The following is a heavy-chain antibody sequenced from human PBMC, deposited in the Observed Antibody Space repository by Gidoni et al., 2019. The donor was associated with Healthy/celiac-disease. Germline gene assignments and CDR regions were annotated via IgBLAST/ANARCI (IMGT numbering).Heavy chain of an antibody. CDR2: ISSSSSYK. J-gene: IGHJ3*02. CDR3: AREGPGGDSSSWYEAFDI. D-gene: IGHD6-13*01. V-gene: IGHV3-21*01. Sequence: EVQLVESGGGLVKPGGSLRLSCAASGFTFSSYSMNLVRQAPGKGLEWVSSISSSSSYKYYADSVKGRFTISRDNAKNSLYLQMNSLRAEDTAVYYCAREGPGGDSSSWYEAFDIWGQGTMVTVSS. CDR1: GFTFSSYS.